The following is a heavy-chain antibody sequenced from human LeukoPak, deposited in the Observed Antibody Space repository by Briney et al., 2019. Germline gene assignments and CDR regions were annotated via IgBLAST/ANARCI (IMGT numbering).Heavy chain of an antibody. Sequence: PSETRSLTCTVSGGSITSYYWSYIRQPAGKGLEWIGRIHTSGSTNYNPSLKSRVTMSVDTSKNQFSLKLSSVTAADTAIYYCAREFSGTSIAARVFDSWGQGTLVTVSS. V-gene: IGHV4-4*07. CDR1: GGSITSYY. CDR3: AREFSGTSIAARVFDS. D-gene: IGHD6-6*01. CDR2: IHTSGST. J-gene: IGHJ4*02.